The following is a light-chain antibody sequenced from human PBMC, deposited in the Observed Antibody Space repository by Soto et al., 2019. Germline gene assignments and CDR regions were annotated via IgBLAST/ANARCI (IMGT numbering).Light chain of an antibody. CDR2: LGS. V-gene: IGKV2-28*01. Sequence: DIVMTQSPLSLPVTPGEPASISCRSSQSLLHSNGYNYLDWYLQKPGQSPQLLIYLGSNRASGVPDRISGSGSGTDFTLKISRVEAEDVGVYYCMKALQTPLTFRGGTKVEIK. J-gene: IGKJ4*01. CDR3: MKALQTPLT. CDR1: QSLLHSNGYNY.